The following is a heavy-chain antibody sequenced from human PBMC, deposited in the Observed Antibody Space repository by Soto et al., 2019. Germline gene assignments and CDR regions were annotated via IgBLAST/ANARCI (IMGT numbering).Heavy chain of an antibody. CDR2: TSYDGSDK. J-gene: IGHJ1*01. CDR3: ARGGTTGGLDV. V-gene: IGHV3-30*19. D-gene: IGHD3-16*01. Sequence: QVQLVESGGGVVQPGTSLRVSCVGSGFTFRSYVIHWVRQAPGKGLEWVALTSYDGSDKYYGDSVRGRFTISRENSRNTVDLQMDSRRLEDTALYYCARGGTTGGLDVWGQGTLVSVSS. CDR1: GFTFRSYV.